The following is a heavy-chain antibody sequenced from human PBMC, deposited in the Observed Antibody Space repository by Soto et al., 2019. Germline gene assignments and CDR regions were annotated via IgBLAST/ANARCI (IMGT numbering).Heavy chain of an antibody. D-gene: IGHD3-3*01. CDR1: GYSFTSYW. CDR2: IDPSDSYT. Sequence: PGESLKISCKGSGYSFTSYWISWVRQMPGKGLEWMGRIDPSDSYTNYSPSFQGHVTISADKSISTAYLQWSSLKASDTAMYYCARTKFLEDYYYYYGMDVWGQGTTVTVSS. V-gene: IGHV5-10-1*01. CDR3: ARTKFLEDYYYYYGMDV. J-gene: IGHJ6*02.